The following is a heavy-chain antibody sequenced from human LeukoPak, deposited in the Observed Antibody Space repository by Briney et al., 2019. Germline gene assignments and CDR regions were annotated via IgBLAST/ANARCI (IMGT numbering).Heavy chain of an antibody. D-gene: IGHD5-18*01. CDR3: ARVDTAMVIDY. Sequence: ASVTVSCTASGGTFSSYAISWVRQAPGQGLEWMGRITPILGIANYAQKFQGRVTITADKSTSTAYMELSSLRSEDTAVYYCARVDTAMVIDYWGQGTLVTVSS. V-gene: IGHV1-69*04. J-gene: IGHJ4*02. CDR2: ITPILGIA. CDR1: GGTFSSYA.